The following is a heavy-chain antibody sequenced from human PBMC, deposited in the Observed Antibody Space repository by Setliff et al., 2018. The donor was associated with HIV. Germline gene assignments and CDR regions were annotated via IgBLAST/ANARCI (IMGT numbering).Heavy chain of an antibody. CDR2: IDSSGTT. V-gene: IGHV4-4*07. D-gene: IGHD3-10*01. J-gene: IGHJ5*02. CDR3: ARDRHSSGLGSYGP. Sequence: ETLSLTCTISGSSFGVYRWSWIRQSAGRGLEWIGRIDSSGTTDYKPSLKGRVAISVDTSRNQFSLRVTAVTAADTAVYFCARDRHSSGLGSYGPWGPGILVTVSS. CDR1: GSSFGVYR.